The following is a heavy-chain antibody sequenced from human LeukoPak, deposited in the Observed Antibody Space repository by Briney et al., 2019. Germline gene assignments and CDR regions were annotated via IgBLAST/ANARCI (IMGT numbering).Heavy chain of an antibody. Sequence: SETLSLTCTVSGGSISSYYWSWIRQPPGKGLEWIGYIYYSGSTNYNPSLKSRVTISVDTSKNQFSLKLSSVTAADTAVYYCARAVRNRGGAYYYMDVWGKGTTVTVSS. V-gene: IGHV4-59*01. CDR1: GGSISSYY. CDR2: IYYSGST. D-gene: IGHD1-14*01. CDR3: ARAVRNRGGAYYYMDV. J-gene: IGHJ6*03.